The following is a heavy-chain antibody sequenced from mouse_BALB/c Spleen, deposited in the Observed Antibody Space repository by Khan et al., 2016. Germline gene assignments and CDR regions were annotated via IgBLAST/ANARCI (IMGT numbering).Heavy chain of an antibody. V-gene: IGHV4-1*02. CDR3: ARRGYGSCYYAMDY. Sequence: EVKLLESGGGLVQPGGSLKLSCAASGFDFSRYWMSWVRQAPGKGLEWIGEINPDSSTINYTPSLKDKFIISRDNAKHTLYLQMSKVRSEDTALYYCARRGYGSCYYAMDYWGQGTSVTVSS. CDR1: GFDFSRYW. D-gene: IGHD1-1*01. CDR2: INPDSSTI. J-gene: IGHJ4*01.